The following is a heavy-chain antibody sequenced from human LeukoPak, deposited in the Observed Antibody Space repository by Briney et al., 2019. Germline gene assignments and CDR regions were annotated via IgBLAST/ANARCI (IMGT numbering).Heavy chain of an antibody. Sequence: SETLSLTCAVSGYSISSGYYWGWIRQPPGKGLEWIGSIYHSGGTYYNPSLKSRVTISVDTSKNQFSLKLSSVTAADTAVYYCARAIIAVAGVYYFDYWGQGTLVTVSS. CDR1: GYSISSGYY. CDR2: IYHSGGT. J-gene: IGHJ4*02. D-gene: IGHD6-19*01. CDR3: ARAIIAVAGVYYFDY. V-gene: IGHV4-38-2*01.